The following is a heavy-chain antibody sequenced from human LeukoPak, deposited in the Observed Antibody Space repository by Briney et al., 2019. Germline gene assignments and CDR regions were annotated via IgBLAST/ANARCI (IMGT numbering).Heavy chain of an antibody. CDR1: GGSFSGYY. CDR3: ARTATAYCGGDCLGPFDP. V-gene: IGHV4-34*01. Sequence: PSETLSLTCAVYGGSFSGYYWSWIRQPPGKGLEWIGEINHSGSTNYNPSLKSRVTISVDTSKNQFSLKLSSVTAEDTAVYFCARTATAYCGGDCLGPFDPWGQGTLVTVSS. CDR2: INHSGST. D-gene: IGHD2-21*02. J-gene: IGHJ5*02.